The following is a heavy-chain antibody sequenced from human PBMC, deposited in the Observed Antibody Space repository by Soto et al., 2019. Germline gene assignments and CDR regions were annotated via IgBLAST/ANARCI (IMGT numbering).Heavy chain of an antibody. CDR2: ISYSGST. CDR3: ARGVLH. Sequence: QVQLQESGPGLVQPSQTLSLTCTVSGGSISSGGYYWSWIRQHPGTGLEWIGHISYSGSTSYNPYLYSRVTISVDTSRNQFTLIVNSVNAADTAVYYCARGVLHWGQGTLVTVSS. CDR1: GGSISSGGYY. J-gene: IGHJ4*01. V-gene: IGHV4-31*03.